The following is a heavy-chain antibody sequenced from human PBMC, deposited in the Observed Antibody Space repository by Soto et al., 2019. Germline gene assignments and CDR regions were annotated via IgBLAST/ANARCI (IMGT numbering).Heavy chain of an antibody. J-gene: IGHJ3*02. CDR1: GDSVSSHSAS. V-gene: IGHV6-1*01. CDR2: TYYRSKWYN. Sequence: SQTRSLTCVISGDSVSSHSASWNWIRQSPSRGLEWLGRTYYRSKWYNDYAVSVKSRITINPDTSKNQFSLQLNSVTPEDTAVYYCARHSPPYDNSGVDAFNIWGQGTMVTVSS. D-gene: IGHD3-22*01. CDR3: ARHSPPYDNSGVDAFNI.